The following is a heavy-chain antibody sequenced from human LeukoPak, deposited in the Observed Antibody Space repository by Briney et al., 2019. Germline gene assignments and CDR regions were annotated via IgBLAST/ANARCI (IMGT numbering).Heavy chain of an antibody. CDR3: ACLLVNP. J-gene: IGHJ5*02. D-gene: IGHD2-8*02. Sequence: GRSLRLSCAVSGFTFSSYWMHWVRQAPGKGLVWVARINSDGTTTPYADSVKGRFTISRDNAKNTLYLKMDSLRAEDTAVYYCACLLVNPWGQGTLVTVSS. V-gene: IGHV3-74*01. CDR1: GFTFSSYW. CDR2: INSDGTTT.